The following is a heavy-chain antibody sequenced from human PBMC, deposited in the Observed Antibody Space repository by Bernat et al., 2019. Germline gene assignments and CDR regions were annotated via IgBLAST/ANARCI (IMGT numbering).Heavy chain of an antibody. CDR1: GYTFTSYA. Sequence: QVQLVQSGAEVKKPGASVKVSCKASGYTFTSYAMHWVRQAPGQRLEWMGWINAGNGNTKYSQKFQGRVTITRDTSASTAYMELSSLRSEDTAVYYCARSITMVRGVTMPRDYWGQGTLVTVSS. J-gene: IGHJ4*02. CDR3: ARSITMVRGVTMPRDY. V-gene: IGHV1-3*01. CDR2: INAGNGNT. D-gene: IGHD3-10*01.